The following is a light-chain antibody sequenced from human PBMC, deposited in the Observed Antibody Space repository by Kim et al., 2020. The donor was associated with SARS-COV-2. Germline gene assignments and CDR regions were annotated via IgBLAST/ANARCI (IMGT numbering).Light chain of an antibody. J-gene: IGKJ4*01. V-gene: IGKV1-8*01. Sequence: AIQLTQSPSSLSASVGDRVTITCRASQDISSYLAWYQQKPGKAPKLLIYGASTLQSGVPSGFSGSGSGTDFTLTISCLQSEDFATYYCQQYYNYPLAFGGGTKVEI. CDR2: GAS. CDR1: QDISSY. CDR3: QQYYNYPLA.